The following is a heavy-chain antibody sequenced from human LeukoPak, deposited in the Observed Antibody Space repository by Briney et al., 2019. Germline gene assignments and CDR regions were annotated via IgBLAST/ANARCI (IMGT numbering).Heavy chain of an antibody. CDR3: ARDSGGAGVRMLANFVY. D-gene: IGHD2-15*01. Sequence: GRSLRLPCAASGFMFRSYGMDWVRQAPGKGLEWVAVIWYDGSNKYYTDSVKGRFTISRDNSNNTLYLQMNSLRVEDTALHYCARDSGGAGVRMLANFVYWGERTLDTVSS. J-gene: IGHJ4*02. CDR2: IWYDGSNK. V-gene: IGHV3-33*08. CDR1: GFMFRSYG.